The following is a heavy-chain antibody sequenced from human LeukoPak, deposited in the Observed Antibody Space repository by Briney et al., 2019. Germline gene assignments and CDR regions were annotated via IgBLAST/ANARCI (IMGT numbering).Heavy chain of an antibody. CDR1: GFTFSDYY. D-gene: IGHD6-19*01. CDR3: ARGGMTVAGILSY. J-gene: IGHJ4*02. V-gene: IGHV3-11*06. CDR2: ISSSSSYI. Sequence: GGSLRLSCAASGFTFSDYYMSWIRQAPGKGLEWVSSISSSSSYIYYADSVKGRFTISRDNAKNSLYLQMNSLRAEDTAVYYCARGGMTVAGILSYWGQGTLVTVSS.